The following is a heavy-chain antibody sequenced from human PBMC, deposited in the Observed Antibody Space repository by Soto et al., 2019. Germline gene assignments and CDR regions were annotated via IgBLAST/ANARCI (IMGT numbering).Heavy chain of an antibody. J-gene: IGHJ4*02. CDR1: GYTFTSYY. CDR3: ARQLAYCGGDCFTEPVDD. V-gene: IGHV1-2*02. D-gene: IGHD2-21*02. Sequence: QAQLVQSGAEVKKPGASVKVSCEASGYTFTSYYMHWVRQAPGQGLEWMGWINPNSGDTKYAQKLRGVVTMTRDTSLTTAYMEVKMLTSDDTAVYYCARQLAYCGGDCFTEPVDDGGQGTLVTVSS. CDR2: INPNSGDT.